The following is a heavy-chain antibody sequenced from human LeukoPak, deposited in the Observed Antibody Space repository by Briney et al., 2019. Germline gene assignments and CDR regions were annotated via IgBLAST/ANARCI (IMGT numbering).Heavy chain of an antibody. CDR3: AKQFSSVGYDFWSGSPNYFMDV. CDR1: GDFISSRSFY. CDR2: IYYTGTT. Sequence: PSETLSLTCTVSGDFISSRSFYWGWVRQPPGKGLEWIASIYYTGTTYYNPSLTSRVTIFVDTSKSQFSLKVDSVTASDTAVYYCAKQFSSVGYDFWSGSPNYFMDVWGKGMTVTVSS. V-gene: IGHV4-39*01. D-gene: IGHD3-3*01. J-gene: IGHJ6*03.